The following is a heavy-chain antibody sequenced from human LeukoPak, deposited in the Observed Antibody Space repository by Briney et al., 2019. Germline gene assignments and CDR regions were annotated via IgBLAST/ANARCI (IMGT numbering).Heavy chain of an antibody. Sequence: GGSLRLSCAASGFTVSSNYMSWVRQAPGKGLEWVSVIYSGGSTYYADSVKGRFTISRDNSKNTLYLQMNSLRAGDTAVYYCARDAGYSYGYYGMDVWGQGTTVTVSS. CDR2: IYSGGST. J-gene: IGHJ6*02. V-gene: IGHV3-53*01. CDR3: ARDAGYSYGYYGMDV. D-gene: IGHD5-18*01. CDR1: GFTVSSNY.